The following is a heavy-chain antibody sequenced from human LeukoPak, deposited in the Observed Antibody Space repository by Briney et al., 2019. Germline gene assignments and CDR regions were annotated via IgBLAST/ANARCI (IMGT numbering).Heavy chain of an antibody. CDR1: GGTFSSYA. D-gene: IGHD2-8*01. V-gene: IGHV1-69*13. J-gene: IGHJ4*02. Sequence: ASVKVSCKASGGTFSSYAISWVRQAPGQGLEWMGGIIPIFGTANYAQKFQGRVTITADESTSTAYMELSSLRSEDTAVYYCVRSRYCTNGICSYFDYWGQGTLVTVSS. CDR2: IIPIFGTA. CDR3: VRSRYCTNGICSYFDY.